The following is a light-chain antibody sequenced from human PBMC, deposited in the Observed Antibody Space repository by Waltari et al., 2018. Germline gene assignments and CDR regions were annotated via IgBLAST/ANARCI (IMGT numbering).Light chain of an antibody. Sequence: SYVLAQPPSVSVAPGKTATITCGGNNFGGTSVHWYQRKPGQDPVLVIYYDDNRPSGIPERFTGSTSADTATLTISGVEAGDEADYFCQVWESSSEVLFGGGTKLTVL. J-gene: IGLJ2*01. CDR3: QVWESSSEVL. V-gene: IGLV3-21*01. CDR1: NFGGTS. CDR2: YDD.